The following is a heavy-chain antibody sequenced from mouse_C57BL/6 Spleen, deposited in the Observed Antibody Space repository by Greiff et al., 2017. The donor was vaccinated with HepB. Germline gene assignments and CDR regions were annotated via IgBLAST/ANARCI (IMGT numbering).Heavy chain of an antibody. CDR1: GYTFTDYA. CDR2: ISTYYGDA. CDR3: ARRVFITTGALDY. Sequence: VKLMESGPELVRPGVSVKISCKGSGYTFTDYAMHWVKQSHAKSLEWIGVISTYYGDASYNQKFKDKATMTVDKSSSTAYMELARLTSEDSAVYYCARRVFITTGALDYWGPGTSVTVSS. J-gene: IGHJ4*01. V-gene: IGHV1-67*01. D-gene: IGHD1-1*01.